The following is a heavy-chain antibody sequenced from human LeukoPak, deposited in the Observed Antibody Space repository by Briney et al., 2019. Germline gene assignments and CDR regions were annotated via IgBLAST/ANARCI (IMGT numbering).Heavy chain of an antibody. CDR1: GYTFTSYD. V-gene: IGHV1-8*01. J-gene: IGHJ4*02. CDR3: ARQGATKTSYYFDY. CDR2: MNPNSGNT. D-gene: IGHD1-26*01. Sequence: ASVKVSYKASGYTFTSYDINWVRQATGQGLEWMGWMNPNSGNTGYAQKFQGRVTMTRNTSISTAYMELSSLRSEDTAVYYCARQGATKTSYYFDYWGQGTLVTVSS.